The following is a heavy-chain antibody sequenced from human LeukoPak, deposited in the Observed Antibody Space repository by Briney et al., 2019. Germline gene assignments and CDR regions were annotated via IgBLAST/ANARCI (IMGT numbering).Heavy chain of an antibody. V-gene: IGHV3-23*01. CDR3: ARDRAYPRDQFDY. CDR2: IDGSGHRP. CDR1: GFTFGSYA. J-gene: IGHJ4*02. D-gene: IGHD2-2*01. Sequence: GGSLRLSCAASGFTFGSYAIDWVRQAPGKGLEWVSAIDGSGHRPWYADSVRGRSTISRDNSKNTVYFQMDNVRPEDSAIYFCARDRAYPRDQFDYWGQGALVTVSS.